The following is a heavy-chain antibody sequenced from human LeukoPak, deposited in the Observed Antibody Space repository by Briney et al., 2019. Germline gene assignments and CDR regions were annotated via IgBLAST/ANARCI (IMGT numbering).Heavy chain of an antibody. D-gene: IGHD5-12*01. V-gene: IGHV3-30-3*01. CDR3: SRDGEHGYNDIDF. CDR2: ISEDGSNK. CDR1: GFTFRSYS. J-gene: IGHJ4*02. Sequence: GGSLRLSCAASGFTFRSYSMHWVRQAPGRGLESVAVISEDGSNKYYAGSVKGRFTISRDNSENTLYLQMNSLRAEDTALYYCSRDGEHGYNDIDFWGQGTQVTVSS.